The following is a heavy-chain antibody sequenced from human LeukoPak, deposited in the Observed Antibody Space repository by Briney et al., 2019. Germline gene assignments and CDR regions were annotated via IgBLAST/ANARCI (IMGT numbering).Heavy chain of an antibody. V-gene: IGHV4-34*01. CDR1: GGAFISYY. CDR3: AGLSRDHAYYLDY. Sequence: SGALSLSCAGFGGAFISYYWSCFRPPPEKGAGWVCEINHSGSTNYNPSLKSRVTISVDTSKNQFSLKLSSVTAADTAVYCCAGLSRDHAYYLDYWGQGTLATVSS. CDR2: INHSGST. J-gene: IGHJ4*02.